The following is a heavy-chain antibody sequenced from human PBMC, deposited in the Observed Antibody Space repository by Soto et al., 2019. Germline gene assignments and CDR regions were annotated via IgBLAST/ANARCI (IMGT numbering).Heavy chain of an antibody. D-gene: IGHD6-13*01. CDR2: IYYSGST. J-gene: IGHJ4*02. V-gene: IGHV4-59*08. CDR3: ASWSTGSHIATPVFDY. CDR1: GFSITSYY. Sequence: ASETLSLTCTFSGFSITSYYWSWIRQPPGKGLEWIGYIYYSGSTDYNPSLKSRVIMSVDTSKNQFSLKLSSVTAADTAVYYCASWSTGSHIATPVFDYWGQGTLVTVSS.